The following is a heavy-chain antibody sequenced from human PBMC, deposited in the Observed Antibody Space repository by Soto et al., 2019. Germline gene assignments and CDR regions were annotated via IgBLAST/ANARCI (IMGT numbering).Heavy chain of an antibody. Sequence: YGIHCLRQNPGKGLDWVAFISYDGSYKYYADSVKGRFTISRDNSKNTLYLQMNSLRAEDTAVYYCAKDRANWNYCFDYWGQGTLVSVSS. CDR1: YG. CDR2: ISYDGSYK. V-gene: IGHV3-30*18. D-gene: IGHD1-1*01. J-gene: IGHJ4*02. CDR3: AKDRANWNYCFDY.